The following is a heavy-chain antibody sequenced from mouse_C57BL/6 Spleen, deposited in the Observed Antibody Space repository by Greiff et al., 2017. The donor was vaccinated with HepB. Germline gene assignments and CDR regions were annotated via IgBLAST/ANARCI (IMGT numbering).Heavy chain of an antibody. D-gene: IGHD3-3*01. J-gene: IGHJ3*01. CDR2: IYPSDSET. V-gene: IGHV1-61*01. CDR3: ARKGLFAD. CDR1: GYTFTSYW. Sequence: QVQLQQPGAELVRPGSSVKLSCKASGYTFTSYWLDWVKQRPGQGLDWIGNIYPSDSETHYNQKFKDKATLTVDKSSSTAYMQLSSLTSEDSAVYYCARKGLFADWGQGTLVTVSA.